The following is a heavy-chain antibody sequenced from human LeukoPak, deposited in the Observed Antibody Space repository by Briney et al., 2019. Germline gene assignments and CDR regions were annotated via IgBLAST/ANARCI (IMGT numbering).Heavy chain of an antibody. CDR2: INHSGST. D-gene: IGHD1-14*01. CDR1: GGSLSGYY. CDR3: ARGPVFSDY. J-gene: IGHJ4*02. Sequence: PSETLSLTCAVYGGSLSGYYWSWIRQPPGKGLEWIGEINHSGSTNYSPSLKSRVTTSVDTSKNQFSLKLSSVTAADTAVYYCARGPVFSDYWGQGTLVTVSS. V-gene: IGHV4-34*01.